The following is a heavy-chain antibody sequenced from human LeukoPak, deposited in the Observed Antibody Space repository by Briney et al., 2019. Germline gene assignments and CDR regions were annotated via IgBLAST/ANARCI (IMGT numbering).Heavy chain of an antibody. CDR2: IDHSGST. D-gene: IGHD3-22*01. CDR3: ALYVSTYYSDTSASIRDASDI. J-gene: IGHJ3*02. V-gene: IGHV4-34*01. Sequence: PSETLSLTCAVYGGSFSGYYWSWIRQPPGKGLEWIGEIDHSGSTNYSPSLKSRVTISVDTSKNQFSLRLSSVTAADTAVYYCALYVSTYYSDTSASIRDASDIWGQGTVVTLSS. CDR1: GGSFSGYY.